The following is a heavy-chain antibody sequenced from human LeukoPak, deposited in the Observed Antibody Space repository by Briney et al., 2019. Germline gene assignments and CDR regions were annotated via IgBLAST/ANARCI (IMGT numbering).Heavy chain of an antibody. CDR3: AKDIYDSSGQGY. CDR2: IRYDGSNK. CDR1: GFTFSSYG. J-gene: IGHJ4*02. V-gene: IGHV3-30*02. D-gene: IGHD3-22*01. Sequence: GGSLRLSCAASGFTFSSYGMHWVRQAPGKGLEWVAFIRYDGSNKYYADSVKGRFTISRDNSKNTLHLQMNSLRAEDTAVYYCAKDIYDSSGQGYWGQGTLVTVSP.